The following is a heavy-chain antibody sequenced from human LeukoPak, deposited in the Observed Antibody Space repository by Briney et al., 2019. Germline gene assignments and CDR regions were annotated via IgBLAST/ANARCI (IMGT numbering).Heavy chain of an antibody. CDR1: GGSISSYY. CDR3: ARSSFKMRASWAFDI. D-gene: IGHD6-13*01. V-gene: IGHV4-4*07. CDR2: IYTCGST. J-gene: IGHJ3*02. Sequence: SETLSLTCTVSGGSISSYYWSWIRQPAGKGLEWIGRIYTCGSTNYNPSLKSRVTMSVDTSKNQFSLKLSSVTAADTAVYYCARSSFKMRASWAFDIWGQGTMVTVSS.